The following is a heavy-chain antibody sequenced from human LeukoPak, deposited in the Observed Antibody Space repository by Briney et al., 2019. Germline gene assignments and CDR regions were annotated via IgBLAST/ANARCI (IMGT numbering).Heavy chain of an antibody. Sequence: PSETLSLTCTVSGGSISSYYWSWIRQPPGKGLEWIGYIYYSGSTNYNPSLKSRVTISVDTSKNQFSLKLCSVTAADTAVYYCARVPPNGLRAYYLDYWGQGTLVTVSS. V-gene: IGHV4-59*01. CDR3: ARVPPNGLRAYYLDY. D-gene: IGHD3-16*01. CDR2: IYYSGST. CDR1: GGSISSYY. J-gene: IGHJ4*02.